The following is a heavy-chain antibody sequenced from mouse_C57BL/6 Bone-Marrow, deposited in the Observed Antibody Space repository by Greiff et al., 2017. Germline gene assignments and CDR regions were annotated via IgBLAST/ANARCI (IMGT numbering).Heavy chain of an antibody. Sequence: VQLQQSGPELVKPGASVKISCKASGYAFSSSWMNWVKQRPGKGLEWIGRIYPGDGDTNYNGKFKGKATLTADKSSSTAYMQLSSLTSEDSAVYCCAREGSIPLYAMDYWGQGTSVTVSS. CDR1: GYAFSSSW. D-gene: IGHD1-1*01. CDR3: AREGSIPLYAMDY. V-gene: IGHV1-82*01. CDR2: IYPGDGDT. J-gene: IGHJ4*01.